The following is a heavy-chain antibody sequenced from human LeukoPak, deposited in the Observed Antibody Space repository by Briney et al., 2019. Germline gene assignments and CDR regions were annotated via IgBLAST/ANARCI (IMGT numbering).Heavy chain of an antibody. CDR3: ARDDYYDSSSYPDFDY. Sequence: PGGSLRLSCAASGFTFGNYVMSWVRQAPGKGLEWVSSISSSSSYIYYADSVKGRFTISRDNAKNSLYLQMNSLRAEDTAVYYCARDDYYDSSSYPDFDYWGQGTLVTVSS. V-gene: IGHV3-21*01. CDR1: GFTFGNYV. J-gene: IGHJ4*02. D-gene: IGHD3-22*01. CDR2: ISSSSSYI.